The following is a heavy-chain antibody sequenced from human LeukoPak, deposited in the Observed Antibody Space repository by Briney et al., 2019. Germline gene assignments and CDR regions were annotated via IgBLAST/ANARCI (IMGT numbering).Heavy chain of an antibody. D-gene: IGHD3-22*01. CDR2: ISYDGSNK. Sequence: GGSLRLSCAASGFTFSSYGMHWVRQAPGKGLEWVAVISYDGSNKYYADSVKGRFTISRDNSKNTLYLQMNSLRAEDTAVYYCAKEYYDSSGYYDYFDYWGQGTLVTVSS. CDR1: GFTFSSYG. J-gene: IGHJ4*02. V-gene: IGHV3-30*18. CDR3: AKEYYDSSGYYDYFDY.